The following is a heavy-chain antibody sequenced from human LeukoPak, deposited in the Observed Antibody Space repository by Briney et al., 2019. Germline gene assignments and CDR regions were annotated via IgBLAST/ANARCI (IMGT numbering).Heavy chain of an antibody. CDR1: GYTFTSYG. CDR3: ASSWGLGELSSYYFDY. CDR2: ISAYNGNT. V-gene: IGHV1-18*01. Sequence: GASVTVSCKASGYTFTSYGIRWVRQAPGQGLAWMGWISAYNGNTNYAQKLQGRVTMTTDTSTSTTYMELRSLRSDDTAVYYCASSWGLGELSSYYFDYWGQGTLVTVSS. J-gene: IGHJ4*02. D-gene: IGHD3-16*02.